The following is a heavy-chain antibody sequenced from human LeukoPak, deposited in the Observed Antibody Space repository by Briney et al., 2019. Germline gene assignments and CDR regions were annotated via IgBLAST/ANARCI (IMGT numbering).Heavy chain of an antibody. V-gene: IGHV3-21*01. D-gene: IGHD3-10*01. CDR3: AREGATMFRGANISKEGFDY. Sequence: PGGSLRLSCAASGFTFSSYSMNWVRQAPGKGLEWVSSISSISSYIYYADSVKGRFTISRDSAKNSLYLQMNSLKAEDTAVYYCAREGATMFRGANISKEGFDYWGQGTLVTVSS. CDR2: ISSISSYI. J-gene: IGHJ4*02. CDR1: GFTFSSYS.